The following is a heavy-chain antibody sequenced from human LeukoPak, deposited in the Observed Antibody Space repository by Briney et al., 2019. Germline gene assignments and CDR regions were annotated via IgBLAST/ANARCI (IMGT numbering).Heavy chain of an antibody. CDR1: GYTFTSYA. V-gene: IGHV1-3*01. D-gene: IGHD4-17*01. J-gene: IGHJ4*02. CDR3: ARPLPYGDYFDY. Sequence: GASVKVSCKASGYTFTSYAMHWVRQAPGQRLERMGWINAGNGNTKYSQKFQGRVTITRDTSASTAYMELSSLRSEDTAVYYCARPLPYGDYFDYWGQGTLVTVSS. CDR2: INAGNGNT.